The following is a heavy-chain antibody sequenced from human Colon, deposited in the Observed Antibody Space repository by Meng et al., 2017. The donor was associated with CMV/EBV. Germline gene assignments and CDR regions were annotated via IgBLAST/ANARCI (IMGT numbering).Heavy chain of an antibody. Sequence: ASVKVSCKASGYTFTDYYLHWVRQAPGQGLEWMGWINPNGGGTDYAQTSQGRVTMTRDTSTTTAYLEVNRLTSDDTATYYCARVKCGTTSCSQGLDPWGQGTLVTVSS. V-gene: IGHV1-2*02. J-gene: IGHJ5*02. CDR3: ARVKCGTTSCSQGLDP. D-gene: IGHD1-7*01. CDR1: GYTFTDYY. CDR2: INPNGGGT.